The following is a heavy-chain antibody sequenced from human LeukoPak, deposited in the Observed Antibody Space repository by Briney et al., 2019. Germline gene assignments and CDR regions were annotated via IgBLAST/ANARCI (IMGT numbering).Heavy chain of an antibody. CDR2: IYCSGST. Sequence: SETLSLTCTVSGGSISSSSYYWGWIRQPPGKGLEWIGSIYCSGSTYYNPSLKSRVTISVDTSKNQFSLKLSSVTAADTAVYYCARNDFWSGYYEPYYFDYWGQGTLVTVSS. CDR3: ARNDFWSGYYEPYYFDY. D-gene: IGHD3-3*01. J-gene: IGHJ4*02. V-gene: IGHV4-39*01. CDR1: GGSISSSSYY.